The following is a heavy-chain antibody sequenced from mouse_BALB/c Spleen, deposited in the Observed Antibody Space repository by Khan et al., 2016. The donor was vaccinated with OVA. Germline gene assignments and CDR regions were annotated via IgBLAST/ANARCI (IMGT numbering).Heavy chain of an antibody. CDR2: INPTSGYT. CDR3: TRDSIDY. CDR1: GYTFTTYW. J-gene: IGHJ2*01. Sequence: QVQLKQSGAELVKPGASVKMSCKASGYTFTTYWMHWVKQRPGQGLEWIGYINPTSGYTDYNEKFKDRATLSADKSSSTSYMQLSSLTSEDSAVYYCTRDSIDYWGQGTTLTVSS. V-gene: IGHV1-7*01.